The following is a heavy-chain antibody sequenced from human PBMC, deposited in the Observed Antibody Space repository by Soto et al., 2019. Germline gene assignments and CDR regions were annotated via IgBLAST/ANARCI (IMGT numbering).Heavy chain of an antibody. CDR2: IYYSGST. J-gene: IGHJ6*02. CDR3: ARHRGDFWSGYYYTYYYYGMDV. Sequence: SETLSLTCTVSGGSISSSSYYWGWISQPPGKGLEWIGSIYYSGSTYYNPSLKSRVTISVDTSKNQFSLKLSSVTAADTAVYYCARHRGDFWSGYYYTYYYYGMDVWGQGTTVTVSS. CDR1: GGSISSSSYY. V-gene: IGHV4-39*01. D-gene: IGHD3-3*01.